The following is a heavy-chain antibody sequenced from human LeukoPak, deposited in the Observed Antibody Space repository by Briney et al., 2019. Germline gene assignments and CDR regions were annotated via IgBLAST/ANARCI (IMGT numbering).Heavy chain of an antibody. V-gene: IGHV5-51*01. D-gene: IGHD2-2*02. CDR2: IYPGDSDT. J-gene: IGHJ5*02. Sequence: GESLKISCKGSGYSFTSYWIGWVRQMPGKGLEWMGIIYPGDSDTRYSPSFQGQVTISADKSISTAYLQWSSLKASDTAMYYCARRSCSSTSCYIGWFDPWGQGTLVTVSS. CDR3: ARRSCSSTSCYIGWFDP. CDR1: GYSFTSYW.